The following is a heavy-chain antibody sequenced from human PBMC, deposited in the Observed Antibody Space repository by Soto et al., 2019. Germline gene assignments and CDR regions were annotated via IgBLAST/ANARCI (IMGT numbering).Heavy chain of an antibody. CDR1: GDSVSSNSAA. D-gene: IGHD3-3*01. CDR2: TYYRSKWYN. V-gene: IGHV6-1*01. J-gene: IGHJ4*02. Sequence: SQTLSLTCAISGDSVSSNSAAWNWIRQSPSRGLEWLGRTYYRSKWYNDYAVSVKSRITINPDTSKNQFSLQLNSVTPEDTAVYYCATEADVWSGYHPGYFDYWGQGTLVTVSS. CDR3: ATEADVWSGYHPGYFDY.